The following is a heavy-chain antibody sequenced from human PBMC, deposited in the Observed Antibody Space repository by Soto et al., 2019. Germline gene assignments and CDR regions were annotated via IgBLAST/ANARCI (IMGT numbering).Heavy chain of an antibody. J-gene: IGHJ3*02. CDR1: GFTCSRYW. Sequence: EVQLVESGGGLVQPGGSLRLSCAASGFTCSRYWMHWVRQAPGKGLVWVSRINSDGSSTSYADSVKGRFTISRDNAKNTLYLQMHSLRAEDTAVYYCAREGRIAAVGTIRAFDIWGQGTMVTVSS. CDR3: AREGRIAAVGTIRAFDI. V-gene: IGHV3-74*01. D-gene: IGHD6-13*01. CDR2: INSDGSST.